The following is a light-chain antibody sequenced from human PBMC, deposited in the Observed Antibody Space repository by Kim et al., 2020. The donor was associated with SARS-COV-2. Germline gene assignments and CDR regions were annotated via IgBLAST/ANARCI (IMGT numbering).Light chain of an antibody. CDR3: QQYKSWPT. Sequence: SVTPGERATLSCRASQSVGTNLVWYQQKPGQAPRLLIYGASTRATAFPARFSGSGSGTEFTLTISSLQSEDFALYYCQQYKSWPTFGQGTKVDIK. CDR1: QSVGTN. V-gene: IGKV3-15*01. J-gene: IGKJ1*01. CDR2: GAS.